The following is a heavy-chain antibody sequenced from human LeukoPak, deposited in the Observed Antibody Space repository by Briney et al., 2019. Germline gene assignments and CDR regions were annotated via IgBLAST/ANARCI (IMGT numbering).Heavy chain of an antibody. J-gene: IGHJ6*02. CDR3: ARELLGGSYHRYGMDV. Sequence: SLTLACAPSGFTLTTNHMSCVRQPPKKWLEWVSIIYSDGNRDYADYVKGRFTISRDNARNTVFFQMNSPRDEDTAVYYCARELLGGSYHRYGMDVWGQGTTVTVSS. CDR2: IYSDGNR. CDR1: GFTLTTNH. V-gene: IGHV3-66*01. D-gene: IGHD1-26*01.